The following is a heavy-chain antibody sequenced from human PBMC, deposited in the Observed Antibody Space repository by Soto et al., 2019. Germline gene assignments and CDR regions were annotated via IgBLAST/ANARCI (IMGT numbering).Heavy chain of an antibody. Sequence: QVQLQESGRGVENSWDPLSLLRSVSSDHPSTHNWGWLRETPGKRLEWIGYIYETGSTSYNPSLNSRVTISLDRSTKQLSLKLSSATAADTAMYHCVRQGIGPLHGLVDVWGRGTTVTVSS. CDR1: SDHPSTHN. D-gene: IGHD3-10*01. CDR2: IYETGST. CDR3: VRQGIGPLHGLVDV. V-gene: IGHV4-59*08. J-gene: IGHJ6*02.